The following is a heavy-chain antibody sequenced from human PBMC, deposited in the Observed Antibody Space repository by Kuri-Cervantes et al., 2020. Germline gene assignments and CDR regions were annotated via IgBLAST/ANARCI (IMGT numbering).Heavy chain of an antibody. CDR3: ARGGRWGSYYAT. V-gene: IGHV3-30*03. Sequence: GESLKISCAASGFTFSSYGMHWVRQAPGKGLEWVAVISYDGSNKYYADSVKGRFTISRDNSKNTLYLQMNSLRAEDTAVYYCARGGRWGSYYATWGQGTLVTVSS. J-gene: IGHJ5*02. CDR2: ISYDGSNK. D-gene: IGHD1-26*01. CDR1: GFTFSSYG.